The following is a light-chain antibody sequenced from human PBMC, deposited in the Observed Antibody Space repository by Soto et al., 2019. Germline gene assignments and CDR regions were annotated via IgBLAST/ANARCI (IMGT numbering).Light chain of an antibody. CDR2: EAS. V-gene: IGKV1-27*01. CDR3: QKYNRTPRT. CDR1: QDISDH. Sequence: DFQMTQSPSSLSASVGDRVTITCRASQDISDHLAWYQHKPGKVPKLLIYEASTLQSGVTSRFSGGGSGTDFTLTISSLHPEDVATYYCQKYNRTPRTFGQGNKVELK. J-gene: IGKJ1*01.